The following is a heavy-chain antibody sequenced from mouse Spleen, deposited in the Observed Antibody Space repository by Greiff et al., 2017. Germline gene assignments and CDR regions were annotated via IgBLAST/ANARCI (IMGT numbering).Heavy chain of an antibody. J-gene: IGHJ2*01. CDR1: GFTFSDAW. D-gene: IGHD2-3*01. Sequence: EVQVVESGGGLVQPGGSMKLSCAASGFTFSDAWMDWVRQSPEKGLEWVAEIRNKANNHATYYAESVKGRFTISRDDSKSSVYLQMNSLRAEDTGIYYCTRPDGYPYYFDYWGQGTTLTVSS. V-gene: IGHV6-6*01. CDR2: IRNKANNHAT. CDR3: TRPDGYPYYFDY.